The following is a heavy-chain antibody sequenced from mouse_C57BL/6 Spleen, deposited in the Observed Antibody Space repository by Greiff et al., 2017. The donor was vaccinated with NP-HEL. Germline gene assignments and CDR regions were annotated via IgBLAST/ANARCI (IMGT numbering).Heavy chain of an antibody. D-gene: IGHD2-4*01. Sequence: EVQVVESGGGLVKPGGSLKLSCAASGFTFSSYAMSWVRQTPEKRLEWVATISDGGSYTTYPDNVKGRFTISRDNAKNNLYLQMSHLKSEDTAMYYCARDQGGDDYPLYAMDYWGQGTSVTVSS. J-gene: IGHJ4*01. V-gene: IGHV5-4*01. CDR3: ARDQGGDDYPLYAMDY. CDR2: ISDGGSYT. CDR1: GFTFSSYA.